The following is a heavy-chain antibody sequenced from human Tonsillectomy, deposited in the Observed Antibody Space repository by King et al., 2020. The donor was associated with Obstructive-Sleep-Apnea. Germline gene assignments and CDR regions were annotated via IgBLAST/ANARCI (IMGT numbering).Heavy chain of an antibody. D-gene: IGHD2-2*03. CDR3: ARDPRGFGVGYGHTFDP. J-gene: IGHJ5*02. Sequence: MQLVQSGTEVKNPGSSVKVSCKASGGSFDNHVISWVRQAPGQGLEWLGRISPLLGITDYTQRFQDKVTITADKSTDTVYIKLSGLKSEDTAMYYCARDPRGFGVGYGHTFDPWGQGSLVVVSS. CDR2: ISPLLGIT. V-gene: IGHV1-69*09. CDR1: GGSFDNHV.